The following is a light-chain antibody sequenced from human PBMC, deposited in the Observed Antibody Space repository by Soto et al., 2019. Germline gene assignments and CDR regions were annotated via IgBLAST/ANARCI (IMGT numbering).Light chain of an antibody. Sequence: EIVLTQSPGTLSLSPGERATLSCRASQSVSSSYLAWYQQKPGQAPRLLMYGASSRDTGTPDRFSGSGSGTDFTLTISRLEPEDFAVYYCQQYGSSFGPGTKVDIK. CDR1: QSVSSSY. CDR3: QQYGSS. CDR2: GAS. V-gene: IGKV3-20*01. J-gene: IGKJ3*01.